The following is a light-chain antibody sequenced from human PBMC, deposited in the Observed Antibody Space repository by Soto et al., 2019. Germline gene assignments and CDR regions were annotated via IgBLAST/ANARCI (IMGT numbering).Light chain of an antibody. CDR2: GTS. J-gene: IGKJ1*01. Sequence: EIVLTQSPGTLSLSPGERATLSCRASQFLSSYLAWYQQIPGQPPRLLIYGTSNRATGIPDRFSGSGSGPDFSLIISRLEPEDFAVYYCQYYGSSPRTFGQGTKVDIK. V-gene: IGKV3-20*01. CDR3: QYYGSSPRT. CDR1: QFLSSY.